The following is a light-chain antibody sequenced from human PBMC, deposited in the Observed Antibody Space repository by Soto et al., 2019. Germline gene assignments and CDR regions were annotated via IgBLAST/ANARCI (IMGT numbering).Light chain of an antibody. CDR3: QQYSTSAIT. CDR1: QSVTSRY. V-gene: IGKV3-20*01. Sequence: ELVLTQPLGTTSFSPGARVTLSGRASQSVTSRYLACYQQKPGQGPRLLMPGAATRDAGIPDTFSGDGSGTDFTLTISRLELEDFAVYYCQQYSTSAITFGQGTRLEIK. J-gene: IGKJ5*01. CDR2: GAA.